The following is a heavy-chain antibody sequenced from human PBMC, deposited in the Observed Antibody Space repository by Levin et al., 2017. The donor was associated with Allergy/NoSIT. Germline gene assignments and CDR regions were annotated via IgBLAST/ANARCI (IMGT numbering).Heavy chain of an antibody. D-gene: IGHD2-21*02. CDR3: ASMGALAYCGGDCQGDAFDI. Sequence: GGSLRLSCAASGFTVSSNYMSWVRQAPGKGLEWVSVIYSGGSTYYADSVKGRFTISRDNSKNTLYLQMNSLRAEDTAVYYCASMGALAYCGGDCQGDAFDIWGQGTMVTVSS. J-gene: IGHJ3*02. CDR1: GFTVSSNY. V-gene: IGHV3-53*01. CDR2: IYSGGST.